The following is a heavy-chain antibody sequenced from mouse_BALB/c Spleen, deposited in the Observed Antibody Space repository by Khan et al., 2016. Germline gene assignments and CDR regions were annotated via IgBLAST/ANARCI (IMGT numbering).Heavy chain of an antibody. CDR1: GYSITSDYA. Sequence: VQLKQSGPGLVKPSQSLSLTCTVTGYSITSDYAWNWIRQFPGNKLEWMGYINSSGSTTYNPSLKSRVSITRDTSKNQTFLPLNSVTTVDTTTYYCATTSYLFVYWGQGSLVTVSA. V-gene: IGHV3-2*02. CDR3: ATTSYLFVY. J-gene: IGHJ3*01. CDR2: INSSGST.